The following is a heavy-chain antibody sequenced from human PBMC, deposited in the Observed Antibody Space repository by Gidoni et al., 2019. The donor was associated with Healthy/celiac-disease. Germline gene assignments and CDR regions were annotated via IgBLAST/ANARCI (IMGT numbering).Heavy chain of an antibody. V-gene: IGHV2-26*01. CDR2: IFSNDEK. Sequence: QVTLKESGPVLVKPTETLTLTCNVSGFSRSNARMGVSWIRQPPGKALEWLAHIFSNDEKSYSTSLKSRLTISKDTSKSQVVLTMTNMDPVDTATYYCARLYGEDIVGAYYYYGMDVWGQGTTVTVSS. CDR1: GFSRSNARMG. CDR3: ARLYGEDIVGAYYYYGMDV. D-gene: IGHD2-15*01. J-gene: IGHJ6*02.